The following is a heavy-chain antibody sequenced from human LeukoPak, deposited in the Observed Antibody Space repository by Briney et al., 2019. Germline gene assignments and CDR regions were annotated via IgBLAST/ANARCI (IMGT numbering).Heavy chain of an antibody. V-gene: IGHV4-59*01. CDR1: GFTFDDYA. Sequence: LRLSCAASGFTFDDYAMHWIRQPPGKGLEWIGYIYYSGSTNYNPSLKSRVTISVDTSKNQFSLKLSSVTAADTAVYYCARDGSSGWYNKASYYGMDVWGQGTTVTVSS. J-gene: IGHJ6*02. CDR2: IYYSGST. D-gene: IGHD6-19*01. CDR3: ARDGSSGWYNKASYYGMDV.